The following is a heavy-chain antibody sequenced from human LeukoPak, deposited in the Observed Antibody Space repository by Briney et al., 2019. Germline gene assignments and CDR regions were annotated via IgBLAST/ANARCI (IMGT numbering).Heavy chain of an antibody. CDR3: ARVSYDYVWGSWYYFDY. Sequence: PGGSLRLSCAASGFTFSSYWMSWVRQAPGKGLEWVANIKQDGSEKYYVDSVKGRFTISRDNAKNSLYLQMNSLRAEDTAVYYCARVSYDYVWGSWYYFDYWGQGTLVTVSS. CDR2: IKQDGSEK. CDR1: GFTFSSYW. V-gene: IGHV3-7*01. D-gene: IGHD3-16*01. J-gene: IGHJ4*02.